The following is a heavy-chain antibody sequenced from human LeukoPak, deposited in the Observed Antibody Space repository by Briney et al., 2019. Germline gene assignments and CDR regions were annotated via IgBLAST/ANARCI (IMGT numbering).Heavy chain of an antibody. CDR3: ARSADIVILPAAMAFDP. J-gene: IGHJ5*02. V-gene: IGHV4-59*01. CDR2: IYYSGST. CDR1: GVSISSYY. Sequence: PSETLSLTCAVSGVSISSYYWNWIRQPPGKGLEWIGYIYYSGSTNYNPSLKSRVTISVDTSKNQFSLKLSSVTAADTAVYYCARSADIVILPAAMAFDPWGQGTLVTVSS. D-gene: IGHD2-2*01.